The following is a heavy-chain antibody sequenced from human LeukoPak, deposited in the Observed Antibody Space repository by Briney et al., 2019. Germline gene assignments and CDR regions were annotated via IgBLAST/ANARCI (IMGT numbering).Heavy chain of an antibody. J-gene: IGHJ4*02. V-gene: IGHV3-7*01. CDR1: GFTFSSYW. CDR3: ASGYSSSWATFDY. CDR2: IKQDGSEK. Sequence: GGSLRLSCAASGFTFSSYWMSWVRQAPGKGLEWVANIKQDGSEKYYADSVKGRFTISRDNAKSSLYLQMNSLRAEDTAVYYCASGYSSSWATFDYWGQGTLVTVSS. D-gene: IGHD6-13*01.